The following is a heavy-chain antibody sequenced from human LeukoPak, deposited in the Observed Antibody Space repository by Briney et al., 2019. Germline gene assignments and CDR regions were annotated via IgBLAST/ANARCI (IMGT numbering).Heavy chain of an antibody. CDR1: GYSISRGHY. CDR2: IYHRGNT. D-gene: IGHD2-15*01. CDR3: ARLGIVVVVDATGFDY. V-gene: IGHV4-38-2*02. Sequence: SETLSLTYNVPGYSISRGHYWGWIRQPPGKGLEWIGSIYHRGNTYYNPSLKSRVTISVDTSKNQFSLRLSSVTAADTAVYYCARLGIVVVVDATGFDYWGQGTLVTVSS. J-gene: IGHJ4*02.